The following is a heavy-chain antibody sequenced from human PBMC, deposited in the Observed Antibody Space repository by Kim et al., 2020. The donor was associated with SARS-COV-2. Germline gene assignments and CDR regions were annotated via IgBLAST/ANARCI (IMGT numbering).Heavy chain of an antibody. V-gene: IGHV3-49*03. CDR2: IRSKAYGGTT. J-gene: IGHJ4*02. CDR1: GFTFGDYA. D-gene: IGHD1-20*01. Sequence: GGSLRLSCTASGFTFGDYAMSWFRQAPGKGLEWVGFIRSKAYGGTTEYAASVKGRFTISRDDYKSIAYLQMNSLKTEDTAVYYCTRDARGERLRTGITGTTLPSYFDYWGQGTLVTVSS. CDR3: TRDARGERLRTGITGTTLPSYFDY.